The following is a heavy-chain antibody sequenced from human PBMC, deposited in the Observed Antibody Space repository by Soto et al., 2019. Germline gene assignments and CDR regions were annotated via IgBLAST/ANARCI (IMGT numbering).Heavy chain of an antibody. CDR2: ISDRDGST. CDR3: AKDLPYSSGWYSYPG. D-gene: IGHD6-19*01. Sequence: GGSLRLSCAASGFSFSSFAMSWVRQAPGKGLEWVSVISDRDGSTYFADSVKGRFTISRDNSKNTLYLQMNSLRAEDTAVYYCAKDLPYSSGWYSYPGWGQGTLVTVSS. V-gene: IGHV3-23*01. CDR1: GFSFSSFA. J-gene: IGHJ4*02.